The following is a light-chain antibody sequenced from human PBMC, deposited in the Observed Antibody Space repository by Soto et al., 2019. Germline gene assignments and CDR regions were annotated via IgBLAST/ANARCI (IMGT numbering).Light chain of an antibody. CDR2: TLS. Sequence: DIVLTQTPLFLPVTPGEPASISCRSSQSLLDSNDGNTYLDWYLQKPGQSLQLLIYTLSSRASLVRVRFSGSGSVTDFTLKIRGVEDEDVGVYLRLQRIQSAYTLGQGTKL. J-gene: IGKJ2*01. CDR1: QSLLDSNDGNTY. V-gene: IGKV2-40*01. CDR3: LQRIQSAYT.